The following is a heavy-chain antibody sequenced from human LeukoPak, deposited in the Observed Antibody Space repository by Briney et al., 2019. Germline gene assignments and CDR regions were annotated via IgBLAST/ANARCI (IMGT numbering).Heavy chain of an antibody. J-gene: IGHJ6*03. CDR2: INPNSGGT. CDR1: GYTFTGYY. V-gene: IGHV1-2*02. Sequence: ASVKVSCKASGYTFTGYYMHWVRQAPGQGLEWMGWINPNSGGTNYAQKFQGRVTMTRDTSISTAYMELSRLRSDDTAVYYCAIRRPVQLERFHYYYYYVDVWGKGTTVTISS. D-gene: IGHD1-1*01. CDR3: AIRRPVQLERFHYYYYYVDV.